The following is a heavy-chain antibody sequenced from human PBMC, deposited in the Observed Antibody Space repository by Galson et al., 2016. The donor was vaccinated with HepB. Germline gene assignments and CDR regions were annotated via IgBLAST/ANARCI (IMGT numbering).Heavy chain of an antibody. V-gene: IGHV3-7*03. CDR1: GFTFTDHY. Sequence: SLRLSCAASGFTFTDHYVDWVRQAPGKGLEWVGNIKEDGSEKYYADSVKGRFTISRDNARNSLYLQLTSLRVDDSALYYLVRGMSDIMYWGQGTLVTASS. J-gene: IGHJ4*02. D-gene: IGHD2-15*01. CDR2: IKEDGSEK. CDR3: VRGMSDIMY.